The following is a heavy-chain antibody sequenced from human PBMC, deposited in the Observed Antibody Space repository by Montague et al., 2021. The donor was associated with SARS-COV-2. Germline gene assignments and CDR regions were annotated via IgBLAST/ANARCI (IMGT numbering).Heavy chain of an antibody. Sequence: CAISGDSVSSNRAAWNWIRQSPSRGLEWLGGTYYRSKWYNDYAVSVKSRITINPDTSKNQFSLQLNSVTPEDTAVYYCARDGGLYSSSWYLGYFDYWGQGTLVTVSS. CDR3: ARDGGLYSSSWYLGYFDY. CDR1: GDSVSSNRAA. D-gene: IGHD6-13*01. CDR2: TYYRSKWYN. V-gene: IGHV6-1*01. J-gene: IGHJ4*02.